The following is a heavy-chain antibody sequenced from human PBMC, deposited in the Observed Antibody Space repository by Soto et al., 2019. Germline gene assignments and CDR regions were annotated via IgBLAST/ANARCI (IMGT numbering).Heavy chain of an antibody. D-gene: IGHD3-3*01. J-gene: IGHJ6*02. V-gene: IGHV3-21*01. CDR3: ARDLVLLEWLFTYYYGMDV. Sequence: GGSLRLSCAASGFTFSSYSMNWVRQAPGKGLEWVSSISSSSSYIYYADSVKGRFTISRDNAKNSLYLQVNSLRAEDTAVYYCARDLVLLEWLFTYYYGMDVWGQGTTVTVSS. CDR1: GFTFSSYS. CDR2: ISSSSSYI.